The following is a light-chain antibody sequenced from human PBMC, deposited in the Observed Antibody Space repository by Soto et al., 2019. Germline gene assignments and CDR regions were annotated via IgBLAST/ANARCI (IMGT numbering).Light chain of an antibody. CDR1: DGPVTSNHY. J-gene: IGLJ2*01. V-gene: IGLV7-46*01. CDR3: LLAYSGGRV. CDR2: DTT. Sequence: QAVVTQEPSLTVSPGGTVTLTCGSCDGPVTSNHYPYWYQQRPGQVPRTLIYDTTNRQSWAPARFSGSLVGVKAALTLSGAQPEDEADYYCLLAYSGGRVFGGGTKLTVL.